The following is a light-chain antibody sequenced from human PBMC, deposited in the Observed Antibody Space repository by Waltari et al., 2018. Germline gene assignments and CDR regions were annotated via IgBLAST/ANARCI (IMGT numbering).Light chain of an antibody. V-gene: IGKV3-11*01. CDR1: ESVSNS. Sequence: EIVLTQSPATLSLSPGERATLPCTASESVSNSLAWYQQKPGQGPRLLIYEAANRATGIPDRFSGSGSGTDFTLTINNVEPEDVALYFCQQRFSWPPTFGGGTKVDI. CDR2: EAA. CDR3: QQRFSWPPT. J-gene: IGKJ4*01.